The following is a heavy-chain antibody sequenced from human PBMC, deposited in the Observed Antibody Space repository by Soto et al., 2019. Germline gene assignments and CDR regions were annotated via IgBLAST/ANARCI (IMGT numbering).Heavy chain of an antibody. CDR1: GFLVNSAY. Sequence: EVQLVESGGGLIPPGGSLRLSCAASGFLVNSAYMTWVRQAPGKGLEWLSMINSDGSTLYAESVKGRFTISRDNSKNRRDLQMNSLRAEDTAMYYCARSGYSFAWGYWGQGTLVSVTS. J-gene: IGHJ4*02. D-gene: IGHD5-18*01. CDR3: ARSGYSFAWGY. CDR2: INSDGST. V-gene: IGHV3-53*01.